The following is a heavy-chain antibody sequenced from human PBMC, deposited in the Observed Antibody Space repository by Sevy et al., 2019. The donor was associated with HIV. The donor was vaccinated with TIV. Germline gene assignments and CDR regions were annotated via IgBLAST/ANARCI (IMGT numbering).Heavy chain of an antibody. D-gene: IGHD3-22*01. CDR1: GSTFSSYA. CDR2: VIPIFGTA. V-gene: IGHV1-69*13. Sequence: ASVKVSCKASGSTFSSYAMSWVRQAPGQGLEWMGGVIPIFGTANYAQKFQDRVTITADESTSTAYMELSSLRSEDTAVYYCARWAGYYYDGSGLAVWGQGTTVTVSS. CDR3: ARWAGYYYDGSGLAV. J-gene: IGHJ6*02.